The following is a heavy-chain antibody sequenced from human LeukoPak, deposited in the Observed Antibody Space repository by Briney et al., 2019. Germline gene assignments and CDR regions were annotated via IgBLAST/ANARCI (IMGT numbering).Heavy chain of an antibody. D-gene: IGHD3-9*01. CDR1: GFTFSSYG. CDR2: ISYDGSNK. V-gene: IGHV3-30*18. Sequence: RGALTLSCPASGFTFSSYGMHWVRQAPGKGLEWVAVISYDGSNKYYADSVKGRFTISRDNSKNTLYLQMNSLRAEDTAVYYCAKEPNYDILTGYSSYWGQGTLVTVSS. J-gene: IGHJ4*02. CDR3: AKEPNYDILTGYSSY.